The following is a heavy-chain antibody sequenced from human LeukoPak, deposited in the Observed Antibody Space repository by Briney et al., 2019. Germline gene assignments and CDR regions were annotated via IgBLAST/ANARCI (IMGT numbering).Heavy chain of an antibody. CDR3: ARHGIVGATTYYYGLDV. D-gene: IGHD1-26*01. Sequence: TSETLSLTCTVSGASISTYFWSWIRQPPGKGLEWVGHVSYSGSTSYNPSLQSRVSISVDTSKNQSSLRLNSVTAADTAVYFCARHGIVGATTYYYGLDVWGQGTAVTVSS. CDR1: GASISTYF. V-gene: IGHV4-59*08. CDR2: VSYSGST. J-gene: IGHJ6*02.